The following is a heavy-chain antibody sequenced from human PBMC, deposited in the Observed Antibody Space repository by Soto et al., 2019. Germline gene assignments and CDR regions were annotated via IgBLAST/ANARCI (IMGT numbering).Heavy chain of an antibody. J-gene: IGHJ2*01. Sequence: QVQLQESGPGLVKPSQTLSLTCTVSGGSISSGDYYWSWIRQPPGKGLEWIGYIYYSGSTYYNPPLKSRVTFSVDTSKNQFSLKLSSVTAADTAVYYCARFRRNHWYFDLWGRGTLVTVSS. CDR2: IYYSGST. D-gene: IGHD4-4*01. V-gene: IGHV4-30-4*01. CDR1: GGSISSGDYY. CDR3: ARFRRNHWYFDL.